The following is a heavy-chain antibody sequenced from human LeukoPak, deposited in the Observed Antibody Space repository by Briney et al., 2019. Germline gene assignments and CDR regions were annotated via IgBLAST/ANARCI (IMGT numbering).Heavy chain of an antibody. Sequence: PSETLSLTCAVYGGSFSGYYWSWIRQPPGKGLEWIGEINHSGSTNYNPSLKSRVTISVDTSKNQFSLKLSSVTAADTAVYYCARAHYYDSSGYWSSAFDIWGQGTMVTVSS. J-gene: IGHJ3*02. CDR3: ARAHYYDSSGYWSSAFDI. V-gene: IGHV4-34*01. D-gene: IGHD3-22*01. CDR2: INHSGST. CDR1: GGSFSGYY.